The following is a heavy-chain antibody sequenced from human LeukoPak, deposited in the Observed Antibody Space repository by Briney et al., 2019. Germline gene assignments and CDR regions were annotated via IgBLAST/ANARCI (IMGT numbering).Heavy chain of an antibody. J-gene: IGHJ4*02. Sequence: SETLSLTCTVSGGSISSNSWSWIRQPAGKGLEWIGHIYTSGSPNYNPSLRSRVTMSVDTSKNHISLKLSSVTAADSAVYYCARGSEQWLTYFDYWGQGTLVTVSS. CDR3: ARGSEQWLTYFDY. CDR1: GGSISSNS. V-gene: IGHV4-4*07. D-gene: IGHD6-19*01. CDR2: IYTSGSP.